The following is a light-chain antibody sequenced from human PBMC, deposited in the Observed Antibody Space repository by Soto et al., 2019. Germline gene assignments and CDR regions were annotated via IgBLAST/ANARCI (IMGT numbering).Light chain of an antibody. V-gene: IGKV1-5*01. Sequence: DIQMTQSPSTLSASVGDRVTITCRASQSISSWLAWYQQKPGKAPKLLIYDASSLESGVPSRFSGSGSGTEFTLTISSLQPDDFATSYCQQYNSYPLFGGGTKVEIK. CDR3: QQYNSYPL. J-gene: IGKJ4*01. CDR1: QSISSW. CDR2: DAS.